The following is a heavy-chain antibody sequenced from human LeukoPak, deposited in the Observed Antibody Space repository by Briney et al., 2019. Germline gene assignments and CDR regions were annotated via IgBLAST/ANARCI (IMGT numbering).Heavy chain of an antibody. CDR2: IYTSGST. Sequence: SETLSLTCTVSGGSISSYYWSWIRQPAGRGLEWIGRIYTSGSTNYNPSLKSRVTMSVDTSKNQFSLKLSSVTAADTAVYYCARQFRYGGNSPALDYWGQGTLVTVSS. D-gene: IGHD4-23*01. CDR1: GGSISSYY. CDR3: ARQFRYGGNSPALDY. V-gene: IGHV4-4*07. J-gene: IGHJ4*02.